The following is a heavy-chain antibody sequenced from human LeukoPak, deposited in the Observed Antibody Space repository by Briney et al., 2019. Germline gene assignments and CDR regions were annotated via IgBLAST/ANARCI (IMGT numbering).Heavy chain of an antibody. CDR2: IYYSGST. CDR3: ARLSPSYQILRYGFDP. D-gene: IGHD3-9*01. Sequence: TSETLSLTCTVSGGSISSSSYYWGWIRQPPGKGLEWIGSIYYSGSTYYNPSLKSRVTISVDTSKNQFSLKLSSVTAADTAVYYCARLSPSYQILRYGFDPWGQGTLVTVSS. CDR1: GGSISSSSYY. V-gene: IGHV4-39*07. J-gene: IGHJ5*02.